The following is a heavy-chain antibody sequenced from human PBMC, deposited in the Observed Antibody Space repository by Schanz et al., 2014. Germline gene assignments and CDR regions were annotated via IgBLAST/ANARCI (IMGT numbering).Heavy chain of an antibody. Sequence: EVQLVESGGDLVQPGGSLSLSCAASGFTFSNYAMSWVRQAPGKGLDWVSTIDTAGSYTSYVDSVKGRFTISRDNAKXXXXXXXXXXRVEDTAVYYCVRWGASWGQGTLVTVSS. J-gene: IGHJ5*02. CDR1: GFTFSNYA. V-gene: IGHV3-23*05. D-gene: IGHD3-16*01. CDR3: VRWGAS. CDR2: IDTAGSYT.